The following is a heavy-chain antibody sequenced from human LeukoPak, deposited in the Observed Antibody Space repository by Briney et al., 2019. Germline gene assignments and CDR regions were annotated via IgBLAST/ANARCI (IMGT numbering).Heavy chain of an antibody. Sequence: ASVKVSCKASGYTFTGYYMHWVRQAPGQGLEWMGWINPNSGGTNYAQKFQGRVTMTRDTSMSTAYMELSRLRSDDTAVYYCARAQDVLADDAFDIWGQGTMVTVSS. CDR1: GYTFTGYY. CDR2: INPNSGGT. D-gene: IGHD2-15*01. J-gene: IGHJ3*02. CDR3: ARAQDVLADDAFDI. V-gene: IGHV1-2*02.